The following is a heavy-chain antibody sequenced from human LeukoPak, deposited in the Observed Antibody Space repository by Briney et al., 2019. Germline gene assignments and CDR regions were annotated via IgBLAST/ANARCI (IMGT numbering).Heavy chain of an antibody. J-gene: IGHJ3*02. CDR3: ARDRETSSSTLDAFDI. CDR2: INPSGGST. V-gene: IGHV1-46*01. D-gene: IGHD6-6*01. Sequence: ASVKVSCKASGYTFTSYYMHWVRQAPGQGLEWMGIINPSGGSTSHAQKFQGRVTMTRDTSTSTVYMELSSLRSEDTAVYYCARDRETSSSTLDAFDIWGQGTMVTVSS. CDR1: GYTFTSYY.